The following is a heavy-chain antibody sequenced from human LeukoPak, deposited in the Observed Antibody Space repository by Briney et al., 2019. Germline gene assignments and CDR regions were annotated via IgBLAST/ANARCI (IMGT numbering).Heavy chain of an antibody. Sequence: PGGSLRLSCAASGFTFSSYAMSWVRLAPGKGLEWVSAISGSGGSTYYADSVKGRFTISRDNSKNTLYLQMNSLRAEGTAVYYCARDTAMDLGWGQGTLVTVSS. CDR2: ISGSGGST. J-gene: IGHJ4*02. CDR1: GFTFSSYA. V-gene: IGHV3-23*01. CDR3: ARDTAMDLG. D-gene: IGHD5-18*01.